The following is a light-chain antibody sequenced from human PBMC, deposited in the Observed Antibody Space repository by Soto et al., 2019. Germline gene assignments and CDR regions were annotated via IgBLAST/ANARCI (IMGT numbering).Light chain of an antibody. J-gene: IGKJ1*01. Sequence: DIQMTQSPSSLSASLEDRAIITCRASQSIRNHLNWYHQTPGKAPKLLIFAASSLQSGVPSRFSGSRCGPDFTLTISRLQPEDFAIYYCQQSYSSPPTFGQGT. CDR2: AAS. CDR3: QQSYSSPPT. CDR1: QSIRNH. V-gene: IGKV1-39*01.